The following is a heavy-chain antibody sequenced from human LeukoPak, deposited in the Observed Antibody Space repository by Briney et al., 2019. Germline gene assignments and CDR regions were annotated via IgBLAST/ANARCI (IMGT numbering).Heavy chain of an antibody. CDR3: ARAGYSYGTGYYFEY. CDR1: GGSISSYY. D-gene: IGHD5-18*01. CDR2: IYYTGAT. V-gene: IGHV4-59*01. Sequence: SETLSLTCTVSGGSISSYYWSWIRLPPGKGLEWISYIYYTGATYYNPSLESRVSISLDTSKNQFSLKLSSVTAADAAVYYCARAGYSYGTGYYFEYWGQGALVTVSS. J-gene: IGHJ4*02.